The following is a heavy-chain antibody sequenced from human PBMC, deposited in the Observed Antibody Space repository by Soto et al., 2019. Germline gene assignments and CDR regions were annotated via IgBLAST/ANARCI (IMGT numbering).Heavy chain of an antibody. J-gene: IGHJ4*02. CDR2: INYSGTT. CDR1: GYSISSSNW. Sequence: QVQLQESGPGLVKPSDTLSLTCAVSGYSISSSNWWGWIRQPPGKVLEGIGYINYSGTTYYNPSLKSRVTMSVDTSKNPFSMKLNSVTAVDTAVYYCARRYSQGPIDYWGQGTLVTVSS. CDR3: ARRYSQGPIDY. D-gene: IGHD6-13*01. V-gene: IGHV4-28*01.